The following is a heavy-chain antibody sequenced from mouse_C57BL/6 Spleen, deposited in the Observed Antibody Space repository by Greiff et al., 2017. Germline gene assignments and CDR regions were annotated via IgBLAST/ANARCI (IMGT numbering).Heavy chain of an antibody. CDR3: AGHARAAQARPWFAD. CDR1: GYTFTEYT. V-gene: IGHV1-62-2*01. Sequence: VQLQQSGADLVKPGESVKLSCKASGYTFTEYTIYWVKQTSGQGLEWIGWFYPGSGSIKYNEKFKDQATLSADKSSSTVYMGLSRLTSEDSAVYVCAGHARAAQARPWFADWGQGTLVTVSA. D-gene: IGHD3-2*02. J-gene: IGHJ3*01. CDR2: FYPGSGSI.